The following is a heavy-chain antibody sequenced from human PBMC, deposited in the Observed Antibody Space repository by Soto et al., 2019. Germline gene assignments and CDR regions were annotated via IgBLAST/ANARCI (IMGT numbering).Heavy chain of an antibody. CDR3: ARGRGGWFINQLLNAFDI. D-gene: IGHD2-2*01. CDR2: IYYSGST. V-gene: IGHV4-59*01. J-gene: IGHJ3*02. Sequence: QVQLQESGPGLVKPSETLSLTCTVSGGSISSYYWSWIRQPPGKGLEWIGYIYYSGSTNYNPSLKSRFSISVDTSKNQISLKLSSVTAADTAVYYCARGRGGWFINQLLNAFDIWGQATMVTVSS. CDR1: GGSISSYY.